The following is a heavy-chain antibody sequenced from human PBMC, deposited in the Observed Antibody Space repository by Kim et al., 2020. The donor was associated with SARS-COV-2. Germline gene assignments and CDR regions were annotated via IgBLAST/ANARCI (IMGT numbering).Heavy chain of an antibody. V-gene: IGHV4-61*01. CDR1: GGSVSSGSYY. CDR3: ASDSGYSSGWYPRD. Sequence: SETLSLTCTVSGGSVSSGSYYWSWIRQPPGKGLEWIGHIYYSGTTNDNPSLKSRVTISVDTSKNQFSLKLSSVTAADTAVYYCASDSGYSSGWYPRDWG. J-gene: IGHJ1*01. D-gene: IGHD6-19*01. CDR2: IYYSGTT.